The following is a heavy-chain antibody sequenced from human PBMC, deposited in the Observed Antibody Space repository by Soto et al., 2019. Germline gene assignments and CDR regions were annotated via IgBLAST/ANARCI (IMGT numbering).Heavy chain of an antibody. CDR3: XXXXXXXXXXXY. CDR2: ISAYNGNT. CDR1: GYTFTSYG. V-gene: IGHV1-18*01. J-gene: IGHJ4*02. Sequence: QVQLVQSGAEVKKPGASVKVSCKASGYTFTSYGISWVRQAPGQGLEWMGWISAYNGNTNYAQKLQGRVTMTTDTSTSTAYMELRSLXXXXXXXXXXXXXXXXXXXXXYWGQGTLVTVSS.